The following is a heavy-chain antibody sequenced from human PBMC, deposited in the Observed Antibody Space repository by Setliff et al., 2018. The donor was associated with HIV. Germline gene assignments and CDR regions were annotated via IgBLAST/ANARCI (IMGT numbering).Heavy chain of an antibody. Sequence: GPSVKVSCKASGGTFSSYAISWVRQAPGQGLEWMGGIIPIFGTANYAQKFQGRVTITADESTSTAYMELSSLRSEDTAVYYCARGRDGYNNLDYWGQGTLVTVSS. CDR3: ARGRDGYNNLDY. J-gene: IGHJ4*02. V-gene: IGHV1-69*13. CDR2: IIPIFGTA. CDR1: GGTFSSYA. D-gene: IGHD5-12*01.